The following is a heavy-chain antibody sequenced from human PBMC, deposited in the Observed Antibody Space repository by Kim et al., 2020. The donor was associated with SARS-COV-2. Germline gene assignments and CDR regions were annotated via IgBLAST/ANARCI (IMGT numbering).Heavy chain of an antibody. J-gene: IGHJ5*02. CDR3: ARDRGSTTPSYSSGWYVAGFCFDP. Sequence: GGSLRLSCAASGFTFSSYGMHWVRQAPGKGLEWVAVIWYDGSNKYYADSVKGRFTISRDNSKNTLYLQMNSLRAEDTAVYYCARDRGSTTPSYSSGWYVAGFCFDPWGQGTLVTVSS. CDR1: GFTFSSYG. V-gene: IGHV3-33*01. D-gene: IGHD6-19*01. CDR2: IWYDGSNK.